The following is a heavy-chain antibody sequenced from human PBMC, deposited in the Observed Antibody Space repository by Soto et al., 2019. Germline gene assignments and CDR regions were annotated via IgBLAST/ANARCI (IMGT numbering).Heavy chain of an antibody. Sequence: PSQTLSLTCAVAGGSISSGGYSWSWIRQPPGKGLEWIGYIYHSGSTYYNPSLKSRVTISVDRSKNQFSLKLSSVTAADTAVYYCARGEVNTRGYYYGMDVWGQGTTVTGSS. D-gene: IGHD4-4*01. J-gene: IGHJ6*02. CDR3: ARGEVNTRGYYYGMDV. V-gene: IGHV4-30-2*01. CDR1: GGSISSGGYS. CDR2: IYHSGST.